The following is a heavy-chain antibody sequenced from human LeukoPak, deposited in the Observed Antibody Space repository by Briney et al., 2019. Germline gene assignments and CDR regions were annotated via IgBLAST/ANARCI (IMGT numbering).Heavy chain of an antibody. V-gene: IGHV1-69*02. Sequence: ASVKVSCKASGGTFSSYTISWVRQAPGQGLEWMGRIIPILGIANYAQKFQGRVTMTEDTSTDTAYMELSSLRSEDTAVYYCATVKYYYDSSGYYYDYWGQGTLVTVSS. D-gene: IGHD3-22*01. CDR1: GGTFSSYT. CDR2: IIPILGIA. J-gene: IGHJ4*02. CDR3: ATVKYYYDSSGYYYDY.